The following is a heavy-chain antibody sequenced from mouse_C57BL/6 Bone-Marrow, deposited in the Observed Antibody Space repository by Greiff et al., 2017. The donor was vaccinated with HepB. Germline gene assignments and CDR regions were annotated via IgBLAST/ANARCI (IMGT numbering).Heavy chain of an antibody. J-gene: IGHJ3*01. CDR2: IHPNSGST. Sequence: QVHVKQPGAELVKPGASVKLSCKASGYTFTSYWMHWVKQRPGQGLEWIGMIHPNSGSTNYNEKFKSKATLTVDKSSSTAYMQLSSLTSEDSAVYYCANYYGSSFAWFAYWGQGTLVTVSA. V-gene: IGHV1-64*01. D-gene: IGHD1-1*01. CDR3: ANYYGSSFAWFAY. CDR1: GYTFTSYW.